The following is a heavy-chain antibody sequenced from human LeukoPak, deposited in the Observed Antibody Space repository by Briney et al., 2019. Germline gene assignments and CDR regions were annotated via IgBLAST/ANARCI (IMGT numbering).Heavy chain of an antibody. V-gene: IGHV3-53*04. J-gene: IGHJ6*02. CDR1: GFTVSSNY. D-gene: IGHD3-3*01. CDR3: AREGVDKGTPYYYYYGMDV. CDR2: IYSGGST. Sequence: PGGSLRLSCAASGFTVSSNYMSCVRQAPGKGLEWVSVIYSGGSTYYADSVKGRFTISRHNSKNTLYLQMNSLRAEDTAVYYCAREGVDKGTPYYYYYGMDVWGQGTTVTVSS.